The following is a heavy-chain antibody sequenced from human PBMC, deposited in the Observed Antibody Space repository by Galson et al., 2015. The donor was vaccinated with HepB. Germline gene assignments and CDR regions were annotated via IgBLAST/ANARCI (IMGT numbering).Heavy chain of an antibody. CDR3: ARDGVVPAALPDH. V-gene: IGHV1-18*01. CDR1: GYTFTSYG. J-gene: IGHJ4*02. D-gene: IGHD2-2*01. CDR2: ISTYNDNT. Sequence: SVKVSCKASGYTFTSYGINWVRQAPGQGLEWMGWISTYNDNTNYVQKLQGRVTLTTDTSTSTAYMELRSLRSDDTAVYYCARDGVVPAALPDHWGQGTLVTVSS.